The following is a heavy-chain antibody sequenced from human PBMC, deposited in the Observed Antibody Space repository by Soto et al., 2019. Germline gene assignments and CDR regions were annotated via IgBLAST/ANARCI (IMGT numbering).Heavy chain of an antibody. D-gene: IGHD2-2*01. Sequence: ASVKVSCKASGYTFTSYDINWVRQATGQGLEWMGWMNPNSGNTGYAQKFQGRVTMTRNTSISTAYMELSSLRSEDTAVYYCARGVVPAAVHYYYYYMDVWGKGTTVTVSS. J-gene: IGHJ6*03. CDR2: MNPNSGNT. CDR3: ARGVVPAAVHYYYYYMDV. CDR1: GYTFTSYD. V-gene: IGHV1-8*01.